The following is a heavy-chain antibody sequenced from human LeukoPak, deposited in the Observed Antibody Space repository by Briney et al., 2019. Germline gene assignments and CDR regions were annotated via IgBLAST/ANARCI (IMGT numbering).Heavy chain of an antibody. CDR2: INPNSGGT. Sequence: ASVKVSCKASGYTFTGYYMHWVRQAPGQGLEWMGRINPNSGGTNYAQKFQGRVTMTRDTSISTAYMELSRLRSDDTAVYYCARDPSGSGSYYGYWGQGTLVTVSS. CDR3: ARDPSGSGSYYGY. J-gene: IGHJ4*02. CDR1: GYTFTGYY. V-gene: IGHV1-2*06. D-gene: IGHD3-10*01.